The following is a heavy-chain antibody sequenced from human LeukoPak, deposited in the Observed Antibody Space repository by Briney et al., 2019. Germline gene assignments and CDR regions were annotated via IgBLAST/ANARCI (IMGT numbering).Heavy chain of an antibody. J-gene: IGHJ3*02. Sequence: ASVTVSCKASGYTFINYYMHWVRQAPGQGLEWMGRIDPDGGGTSYAQNFQGRVTMTTDTSISTAYMELSRLRSDDTAVYYCAREYYDRSGRKHAFDIWGQGTMVTVSS. D-gene: IGHD3-22*01. V-gene: IGHV1-2*02. CDR3: AREYYDRSGRKHAFDI. CDR1: GYTFINYY. CDR2: IDPDGGGT.